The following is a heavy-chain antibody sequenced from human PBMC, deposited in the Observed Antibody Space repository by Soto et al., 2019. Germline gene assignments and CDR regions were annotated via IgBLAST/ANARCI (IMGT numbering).Heavy chain of an antibody. J-gene: IGHJ4*02. D-gene: IGHD4-17*01. CDR1: GFCFGNFW. V-gene: IGHV3-7*03. Sequence: AGSLTLSCAASGFCFGNFWLSWVRQAPGKGREWVANIKEDGSQKYYVDSVKGRFTISRDNAKNSVDMQRNSLRAEDSAVYYFAEVFNGDYRYFHSWGQGILVTVSS. CDR3: AEVFNGDYRYFHS. CDR2: IKEDGSQK.